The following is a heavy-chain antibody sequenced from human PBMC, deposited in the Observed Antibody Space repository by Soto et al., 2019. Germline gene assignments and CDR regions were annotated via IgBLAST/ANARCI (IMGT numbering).Heavy chain of an antibody. CDR3: ATTSWFDNSGRHY. D-gene: IGHD3-22*01. J-gene: IGHJ4*02. CDR1: GDSITNDNYY. Sequence: SETLSLTCTVPGDSITNDNYYWGWIRQPPGKGLEWIGYIYYSGSTHYNPSLKSRLIISMDTSKKQFSLHLGSVTAADTAVYYCATTSWFDNSGRHYRGKGALVTVSS. CDR2: IYYSGST. V-gene: IGHV4-30-4*01.